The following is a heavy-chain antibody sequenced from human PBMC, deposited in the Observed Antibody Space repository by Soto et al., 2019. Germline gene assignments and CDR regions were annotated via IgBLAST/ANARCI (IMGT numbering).Heavy chain of an antibody. CDR1: GFTFSSYD. D-gene: IGHD5-12*01. CDR2: IGTAGDT. CDR3: ARALVRGYSGSKWGGHYYYMDV. J-gene: IGHJ6*03. V-gene: IGHV3-13*01. Sequence: GGSLRLSCAASGFTFSSYDMHWVRQATGKGLEWVSAIGTAGDTYYPGSVKGRFTISRENAKNSLYLQMNSLRAGDTAVYYCARALVRGYSGSKWGGHYYYMDVWGKGTTVTVSS.